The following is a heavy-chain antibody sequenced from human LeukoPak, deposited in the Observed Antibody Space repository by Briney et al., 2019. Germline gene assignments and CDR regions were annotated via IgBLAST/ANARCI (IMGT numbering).Heavy chain of an antibody. J-gene: IGHJ6*03. CDR2: IYSGGST. V-gene: IGHV3-66*01. D-gene: IGHD5-18*01. CDR1: EFSVGSNY. CDR3: ARVGTAMVTIVAPYYMDV. Sequence: GSLRLSCAASEFSVGSNYMTWVRQAPGKGLEWVSLIYSGGSTYYADSVKGGFTISRDNSKNTLYLQMNSLRAEDTAVYYCARVGTAMVTIVAPYYMDVWGKGTTVTVSS.